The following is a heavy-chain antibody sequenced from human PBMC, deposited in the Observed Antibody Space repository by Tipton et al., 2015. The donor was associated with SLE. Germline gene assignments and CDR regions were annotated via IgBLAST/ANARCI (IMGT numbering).Heavy chain of an antibody. CDR3: ARAGRADIVVVVAGTHDY. CDR1: GFTFDDYG. J-gene: IGHJ4*02. CDR2: INWTGGST. V-gene: IGHV3-20*04. D-gene: IGHD2-15*01. Sequence: PLRLSCAASGFTFDDYGMSWVLQAPGKGLERVSGINWTGGSTGHADSVKGRFTISRDNAKNSLYLQMSSLRAEDTALYYCARAGRADIVVVVAGTHDYWGQGTLVTVSS.